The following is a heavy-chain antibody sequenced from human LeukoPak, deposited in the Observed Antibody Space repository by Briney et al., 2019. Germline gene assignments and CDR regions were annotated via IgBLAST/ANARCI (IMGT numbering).Heavy chain of an antibody. CDR2: IYYSGST. J-gene: IGHJ4*02. D-gene: IGHD1-26*01. CDR3: ARGGTPWELPFDY. Sequence: SETRPLTCTVSGGSISSHYWSWIRQPPGKGLEWIGYIYYSGSTNYNPSLKSRVTISVDTSKNQFSLKLSSVTAADTAVYYCARGGTPWELPFDYWGQGTLVTVSS. CDR1: GGSISSHY. V-gene: IGHV4-59*11.